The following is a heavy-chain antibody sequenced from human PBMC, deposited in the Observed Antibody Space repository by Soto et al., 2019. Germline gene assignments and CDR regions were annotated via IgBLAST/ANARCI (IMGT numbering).Heavy chain of an antibody. CDR3: AKSTLSWYFDL. J-gene: IGHJ2*01. Sequence: EVQLLESGGGLVQPGGSLRLSCAASGFTFSSYYMNWVRQAPGKGLEWVSVISGGGGSTYYADAVKGRFTISRDTSKNPMYRQMNSLRAEDTSVYYGAKSTLSWYFDLWGRGTLVTVSS. D-gene: IGHD3-16*01. CDR1: GFTFSSYY. CDR2: ISGGGGST. V-gene: IGHV3-23*01.